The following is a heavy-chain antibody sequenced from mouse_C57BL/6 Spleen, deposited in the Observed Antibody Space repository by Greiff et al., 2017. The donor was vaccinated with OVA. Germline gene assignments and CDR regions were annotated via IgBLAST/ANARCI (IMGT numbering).Heavy chain of an antibody. J-gene: IGHJ1*03. CDR2: IHPNSGST. CDR3: ARGDYYGSSDWYFDV. CDR1: GYTFTSYW. D-gene: IGHD1-1*01. V-gene: IGHV1-64*01. Sequence: QVQLKESGAELVKPGASVKLSCKASGYTFTSYWMHWVKQRPGQGLEWIGMIHPNSGSTNYNEKFKSKATLTVDKSSSTAYMQLSSLTSEDSAVYYCARGDYYGSSDWYFDVWGTGTTVTVSS.